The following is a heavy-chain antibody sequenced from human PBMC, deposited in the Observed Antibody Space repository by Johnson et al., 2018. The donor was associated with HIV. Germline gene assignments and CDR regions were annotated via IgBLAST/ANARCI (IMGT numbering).Heavy chain of an antibody. CDR1: GFRFSDHY. V-gene: IGHV3-11*04. Sequence: QVQLVESGGGLVKPGGSLRLSCVASGFRFSDHYMSWIRQAPGKGLEWVSYISSSGTTIYSADSVKGRFTTSRDNSKNTLYLQMNRLRAEDTAVYFCASGDDDGCWGQGTMVTVSS. J-gene: IGHJ3*01. D-gene: IGHD5-12*01. CDR2: ISSSGTTI. CDR3: ASGDDDGC.